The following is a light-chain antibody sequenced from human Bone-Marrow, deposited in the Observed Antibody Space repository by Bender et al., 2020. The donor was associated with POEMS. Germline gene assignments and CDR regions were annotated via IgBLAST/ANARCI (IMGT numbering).Light chain of an antibody. J-gene: IGLJ3*02. Sequence: QSVLTQPPSVSAAPGQKVTVSCSGSSSNIGSNSVSWYQQLPGTAPRLLIYGYNNRPSGVPDRFSGSKSGTSASLAITGLQAEDEGDYYCQSYDNSLGGWVFGGGTKLTVL. CDR2: GYN. CDR1: SSNIGSNS. V-gene: IGLV1-40*01. CDR3: QSYDNSLGGWV.